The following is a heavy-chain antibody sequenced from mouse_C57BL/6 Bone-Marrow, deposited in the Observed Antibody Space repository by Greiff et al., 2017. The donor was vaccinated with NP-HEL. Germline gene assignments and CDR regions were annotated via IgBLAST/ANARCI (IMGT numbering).Heavy chain of an antibody. CDR1: GFSLTSYG. J-gene: IGHJ1*03. V-gene: IGHV2-9*01. CDR2: IWGGGST. D-gene: IGHD3-2*02. CDR3: AKQPYSSGYPHWYCDV. Sequence: VQGVESGPGLVAPSQSLSITCTVSGFSLTSYGVDWVRQPPGKGLEWLGVIWGGGSTNYNSALMSRLSISKDNSKSQVFLKMNSLQTDDTAMYYCAKQPYSSGYPHWYCDVWGTGTTVTVSS.